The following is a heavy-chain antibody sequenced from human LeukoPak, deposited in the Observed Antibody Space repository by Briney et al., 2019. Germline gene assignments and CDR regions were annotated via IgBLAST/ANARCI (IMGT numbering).Heavy chain of an antibody. CDR3: AKDNSRMAAQDYYDSSGYYYESYYYYGMDV. CDR2: ISYDGSNK. Sequence: GGSLRLSCAASGFTFSSYGMHWVRQAPGKGLEWVAVISYDGSNKYYADSVKGRFTISRDNSKNTLYLQMNSLRAEDTAVYYCAKDNSRMAAQDYYDSSGYYYESYYYYGMDVWGQGTTVTVSS. J-gene: IGHJ6*02. CDR1: GFTFSSYG. V-gene: IGHV3-30*18. D-gene: IGHD3-22*01.